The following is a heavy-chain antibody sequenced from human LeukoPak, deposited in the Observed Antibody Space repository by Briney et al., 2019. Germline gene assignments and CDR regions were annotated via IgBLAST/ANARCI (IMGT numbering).Heavy chain of an antibody. V-gene: IGHV3-23*01. CDR2: ISGSATNA. J-gene: IGHJ4*02. D-gene: IGHD2-2*01. Sequence: PGGSLRLSCAASGLTFSSYGLSWVRQAPGRGLEWVSGISGSATNAYYADSVKGRFTISRDNSKNTLYLQMNSLRAEDTAIYYCARVARIVLVPVAPLDHWGQGTLVTVSS. CDR1: GLTFSSYG. CDR3: ARVARIVLVPVAPLDH.